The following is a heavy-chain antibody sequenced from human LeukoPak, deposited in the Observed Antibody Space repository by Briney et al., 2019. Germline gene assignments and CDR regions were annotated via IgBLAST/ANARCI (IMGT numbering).Heavy chain of an antibody. V-gene: IGHV1-8*01. J-gene: IGHJ4*02. CDR2: MNPSGGNT. Sequence: ASVKVSCKASGYTFTSYDINWVRQATGQGLEWMGWMNPSGGNTGYAQKFQGRVTMTRNTSISTAYMELSSLRPEDTAVYYCARAPSITGTTPPGYWGQGTLVTVSS. CDR3: ARAPSITGTTPPGY. CDR1: GYTFTSYD. D-gene: IGHD1-7*01.